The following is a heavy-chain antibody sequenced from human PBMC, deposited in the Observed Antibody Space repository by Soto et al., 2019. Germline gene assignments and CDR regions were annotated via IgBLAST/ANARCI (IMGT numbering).Heavy chain of an antibody. CDR1: GDSVSSGSHY. V-gene: IGHV4-61*01. D-gene: IGHD1-26*01. CDR2: IHYSGNT. J-gene: IGHJ4*02. CDR3: ARRCGSCFDY. Sequence: SETLSLTCTVSGDSVSSGSHYWSWVRQPPGKGLEWIGFIHYSGNTNYNPSLKSRVTIAVDTSKNQFSLKLSSVTAADTAVYYCARRCGSCFDYWGQGTLVTVSS.